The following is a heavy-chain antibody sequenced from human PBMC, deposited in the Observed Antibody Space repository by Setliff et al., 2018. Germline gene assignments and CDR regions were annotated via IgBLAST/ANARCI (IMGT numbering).Heavy chain of an antibody. Sequence: PGESLKISCRGSGYTFSDYWIGWVRQMPGKGLEWMGIIYPGDSDTRYSPSFQGQVTFSADKSISTAYLQWSSLKASGTATYYCARVVGADGIGIDYWDQGTVVTVSS. CDR2: IYPGDSDT. D-gene: IGHD2-15*01. V-gene: IGHV5-51*01. CDR3: ARVVGADGIGIDY. CDR1: GYTFSDYW. J-gene: IGHJ4*02.